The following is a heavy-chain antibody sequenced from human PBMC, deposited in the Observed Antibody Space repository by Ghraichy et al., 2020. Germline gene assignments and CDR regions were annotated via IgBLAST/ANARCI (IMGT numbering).Heavy chain of an antibody. CDR1: GYSFTSYW. D-gene: IGHD6-13*01. CDR3: ARQQSYGWQQLATTNDAFDI. V-gene: IGHV5-51*01. J-gene: IGHJ3*02. Sequence: GESLNISCKGSGYSFTSYWIGWVRQMPGKGLEWMGIIYPGDSDTRYSPSFQGQVTISADKSISTAYLQWSSLKASDTAMYYCARQQSYGWQQLATTNDAFDIWGQGTMVTVSS. CDR2: IYPGDSDT.